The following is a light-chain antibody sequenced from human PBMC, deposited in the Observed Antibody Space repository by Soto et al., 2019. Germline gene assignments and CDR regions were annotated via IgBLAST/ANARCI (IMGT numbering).Light chain of an antibody. CDR2: DVS. J-gene: IGLJ1*01. V-gene: IGLV2-14*01. Sequence: QSALTQPASVSGSPGQSITISCTGTSSDVGGYNYVSWYQQHPGKAPKLMIYDVSNRPSGASNRFSGSKSGNTASLTISGLRPEDEADYYCTSYTSSSTNVFGTGTKLTGL. CDR3: TSYTSSSTNV. CDR1: SSDVGGYNY.